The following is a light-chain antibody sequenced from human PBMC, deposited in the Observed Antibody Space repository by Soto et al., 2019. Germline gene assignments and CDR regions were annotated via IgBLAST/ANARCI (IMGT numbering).Light chain of an antibody. CDR2: GAS. CDR3: QQYNNWPPSIT. Sequence: EIVVTQSPATLSVSPGERATLSCRASQSVNNNLAWYQQKPGQAPRLLIYGASTRATGISARFSGGGSGTEFTLSISSLQSEDFAVYYCQQYNNWPPSITFGQGTRREIK. J-gene: IGKJ5*01. CDR1: QSVNNN. V-gene: IGKV3-15*01.